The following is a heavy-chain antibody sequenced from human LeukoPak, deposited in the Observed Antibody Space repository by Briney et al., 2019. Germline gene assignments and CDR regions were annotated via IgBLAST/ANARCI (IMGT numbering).Heavy chain of an antibody. Sequence: GGSLRLSCAASGFTFSRIAMTWVRQAPGKGLVWVSRISKDGSSTSYADSVKGRFTISRDNAKNTLYLQMSSLTVEDTAVYYCAASMAGFNWFDPWGQGTLVTVSS. CDR2: ISKDGSST. CDR1: GFTFSRIA. V-gene: IGHV3-74*01. CDR3: AASMAGFNWFDP. D-gene: IGHD6-19*01. J-gene: IGHJ5*02.